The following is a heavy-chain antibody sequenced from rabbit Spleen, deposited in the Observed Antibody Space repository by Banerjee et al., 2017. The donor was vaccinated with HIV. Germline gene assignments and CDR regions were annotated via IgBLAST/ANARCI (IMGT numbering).Heavy chain of an antibody. CDR1: GFDFSTYY. Sequence: QLKESGGGLVQPGGSLKLSCKASGFDFSTYYMNWVRQAPGKGLEWIGYIEPVFGITYYASWVNGRFTISSHNAQNTLYLQLNSLTAADTATYFCARDTGSSFSSYGMDLWGPGTLVTVS. CDR2: IEPVFGIT. J-gene: IGHJ6*01. V-gene: IGHV1S7*01. D-gene: IGHD8-1*01. CDR3: ARDTGSSFSSYGMDL.